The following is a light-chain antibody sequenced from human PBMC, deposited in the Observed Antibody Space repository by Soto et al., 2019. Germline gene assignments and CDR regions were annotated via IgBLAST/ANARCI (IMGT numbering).Light chain of an antibody. CDR3: QLSYSGPPT. CDR1: QSISNW. V-gene: IGKV1-5*01. CDR2: DAS. Sequence: DIQMTQSPSTLSASVGDRVTITCRASQSISNWLAWYQQKPGKAPKLLIYDASSLESGVPSRFSGSGSGTEFTLTINSLQPEDSATYYCQLSYSGPPTSGQGTNLDIK. J-gene: IGKJ1*01.